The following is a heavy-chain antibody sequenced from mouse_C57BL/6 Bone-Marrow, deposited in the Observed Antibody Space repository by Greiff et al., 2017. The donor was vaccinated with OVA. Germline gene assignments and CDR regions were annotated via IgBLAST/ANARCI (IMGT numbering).Heavy chain of an antibody. CDR3: ARSGGYGTRGFAY. D-gene: IGHD2-10*02. J-gene: IGHJ3*01. V-gene: IGHV1-52*01. CDR1: GYTFTSYW. CDR2: IDPSDSET. Sequence: VQLQQPGAELVRPGSSVKLSCKASGYTFTSYWMHWVKQRPIQGLEWIGNIDPSDSETHYNQKFKDKATLTVDKSSSTAYMQLSSLTSEDSAVYYCARSGGYGTRGFAYWGQGTLVTVSA.